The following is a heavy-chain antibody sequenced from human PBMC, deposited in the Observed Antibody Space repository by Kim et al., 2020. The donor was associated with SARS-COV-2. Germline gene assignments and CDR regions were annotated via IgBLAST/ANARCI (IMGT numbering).Heavy chain of an antibody. CDR2: IYYSGST. CDR3: ASHTSSWGTPLGDWFDP. J-gene: IGHJ5*02. V-gene: IGHV4-39*01. D-gene: IGHD6-13*01. Sequence: SETLSLTCTVSGGSISSSSYYWGWIRQPPGKGLEWIGSIYYSGSTYYNPSLKSRVTISVDTSKYQFSLKLSSVTAADMAVYYCASHTSSWGTPLGDWFDPWGQGTLVTVSS. CDR1: GGSISSSSYY.